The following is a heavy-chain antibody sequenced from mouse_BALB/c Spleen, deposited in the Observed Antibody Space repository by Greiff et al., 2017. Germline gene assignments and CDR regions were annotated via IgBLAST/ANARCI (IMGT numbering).Heavy chain of an antibody. V-gene: IGHV7-1*02. CDR3: ARDASTMITAWFAY. CDR1: GFTFSDFY. D-gene: IGHD2-4*01. CDR2: SRNKANDYTT. J-gene: IGHJ3*01. Sequence: EVKLVESGGGLVQPGGSLRLSCATSGFTFSDFYMEWVRQPPGKRLEWIAASRNKANDYTTEYSASVKGRFIVSRDTSQSILYLQMNALRAEDTAIYYCARDASTMITAWFAYWGQGTLVTVSA.